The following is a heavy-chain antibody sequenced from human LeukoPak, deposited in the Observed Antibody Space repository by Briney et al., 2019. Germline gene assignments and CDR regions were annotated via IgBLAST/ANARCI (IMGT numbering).Heavy chain of an antibody. J-gene: IGHJ4*02. Sequence: GGSLRLSCAASGFTFSNAWMSWVRQAPGKGLEWVGRIKSKTDGGTTDYAAPVKGRFTIPRDDSKNTLYLQMNSLKTEDTAVYYCTTDLTYYYDSSGYLDFDYWGQGTLVTVSS. CDR3: TTDLTYYYDSSGYLDFDY. CDR2: IKSKTDGGTT. D-gene: IGHD3-22*01. CDR1: GFTFSNAW. V-gene: IGHV3-15*01.